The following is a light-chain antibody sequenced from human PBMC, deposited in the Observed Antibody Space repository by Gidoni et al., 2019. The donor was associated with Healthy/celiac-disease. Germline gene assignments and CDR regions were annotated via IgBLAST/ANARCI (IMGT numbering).Light chain of an antibody. CDR2: DAS. CDR1: QSVSSY. V-gene: IGKV3-11*01. J-gene: IGKJ2*01. CDR3: QHRSNWPPYT. Sequence: EIVLTQSPATLSLSPGERATLSCRASQSVSSYVAWYQQKPGQAPRLLIYDASNRATGIPARFSCSGSGTDFTLTISSLEPEDFAVYYCQHRSNWPPYTFGQGTKLEIK.